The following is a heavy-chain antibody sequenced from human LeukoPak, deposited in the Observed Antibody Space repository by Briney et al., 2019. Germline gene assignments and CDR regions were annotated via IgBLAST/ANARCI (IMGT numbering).Heavy chain of an antibody. CDR3: AKYGLGSSVPFDY. D-gene: IGHD3-10*01. V-gene: IGHV1-2*02. CDR2: INPNSGGT. J-gene: IGHJ4*02. Sequence: ASVKVSCKASGYTFTGYYMHWVRQAPGQGLEWMGWINPNSGGTNYAQKFQGRVTMTRDTSISTAYMELSRLRSDDTAVYYCAKYGLGSSVPFDYWGQGTLVTVSS. CDR1: GYTFTGYY.